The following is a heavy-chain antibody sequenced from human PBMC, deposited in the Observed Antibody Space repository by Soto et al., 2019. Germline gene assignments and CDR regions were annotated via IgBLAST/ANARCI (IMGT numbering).Heavy chain of an antibody. J-gene: IGHJ2*01. Sequence: SETLSLTCTVSGGSFSPNYWSWIRQPPGKGLEWVGYIYYGGSTSYNPSLKSRVTISIDTSKNQFSLKLNSVTAADTAVYYYERALVIVPTSHNWYFDLWGGGTLVAVSS. CDR2: IYYGGST. D-gene: IGHD5-12*01. V-gene: IGHV4-59*01. CDR1: GGSFSPNY. CDR3: ERALVIVPTSHNWYFDL.